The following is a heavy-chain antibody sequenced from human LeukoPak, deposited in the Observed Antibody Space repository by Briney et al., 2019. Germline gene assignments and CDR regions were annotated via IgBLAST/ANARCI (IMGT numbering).Heavy chain of an antibody. CDR2: ISPSSSYT. CDR3: AKFSPMTASHYFDF. D-gene: IGHD2-21*02. V-gene: IGHV3-11*03. Sequence: GGALRLSCAASGFTFSDYYMSWIRQAPGKGLEWVSYISPSSSYTDYADSVKGRFTISRDNAKNSLYLQMNSLRAEDTAVYSCAKFSPMTASHYFDFWGQGTLVTVSS. CDR1: GFTFSDYY. J-gene: IGHJ4*02.